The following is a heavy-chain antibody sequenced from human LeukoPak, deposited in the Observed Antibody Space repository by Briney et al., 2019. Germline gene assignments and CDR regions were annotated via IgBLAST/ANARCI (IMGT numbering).Heavy chain of an antibody. CDR3: ARALNLLDPVTLDY. D-gene: IGHD1-1*01. V-gene: IGHV3-48*01. CDR2: IYSSSTTI. J-gene: IGHJ4*02. CDR1: GLTFTTFG. Sequence: GGSLRLSCAASGLTFTTFGMNWVRQAPGKGLEWLSYIYSSSTTIYYADSVRGRFTISRDNAKNSLFLQMNSLRAEDTAVYYCARALNLLDPVTLDYWGQGTLVTVSS.